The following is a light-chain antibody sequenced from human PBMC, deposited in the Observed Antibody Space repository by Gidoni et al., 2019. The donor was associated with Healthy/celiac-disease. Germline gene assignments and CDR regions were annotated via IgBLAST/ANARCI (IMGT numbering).Light chain of an antibody. Sequence: DIPMTQSPSPLSASVGDRVTITCRESQSISSSLNWYQQKPGKAPKLLIYAASSLQSGVPSRFSGSGSGTDFTLTISSLQPEDFATYYCQQSYSTPLTFGGGTKVEIK. CDR1: QSISSS. J-gene: IGKJ4*01. CDR3: QQSYSTPLT. V-gene: IGKV1-39*01. CDR2: AAS.